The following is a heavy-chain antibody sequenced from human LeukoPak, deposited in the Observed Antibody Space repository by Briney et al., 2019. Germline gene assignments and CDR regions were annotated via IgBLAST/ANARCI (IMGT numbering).Heavy chain of an antibody. CDR1: GYTFTSYG. CDR2: ISTYNGNT. J-gene: IGHJ6*01. CDR3: ARDGIAVAGTYYYGMDV. V-gene: IGHV1-18*01. D-gene: IGHD6-19*01. Sequence: ASVRVSCTASGYTFTSYGISWVRQAPGQGLEWMGGISTYNGNTNYAQKLQGRVTITTDTSTSTAYMELRSLRSDDTAVYYCARDGIAVAGTYYYGMDVWGHGTTVT.